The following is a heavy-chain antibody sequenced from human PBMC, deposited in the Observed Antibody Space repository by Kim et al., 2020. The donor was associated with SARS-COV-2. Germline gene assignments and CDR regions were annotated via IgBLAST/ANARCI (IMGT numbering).Heavy chain of an antibody. CDR1: GFTFGDYA. J-gene: IGHJ6*02. CDR2: ISGDGRKT. D-gene: IGHD3-9*01. Sequence: GGSLRLSCAASGFTFGDYAMHWVRQAPGKGLEWVSLISGDGRKTYYAGSVRGRFTISRDNTKNSLYLQMDSLRNEDSALYYCAKWEGDRTGYYYYGLGVWGQGTTVTVSS. V-gene: IGHV3-43*02. CDR3: AKWEGDRTGYYYYGLGV.